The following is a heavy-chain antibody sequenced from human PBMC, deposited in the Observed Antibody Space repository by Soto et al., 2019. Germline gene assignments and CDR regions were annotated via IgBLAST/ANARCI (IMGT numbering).Heavy chain of an antibody. Sequence: QVQLQESGPGLVKPSETLSLTCSVSGGSVSNASFYWTWIRQAPGTGPEYIGYIFYTGVTNYNPSLSSRVTLSLDTSKNHFSRKLNSMPAADTAVYYCVRVLDSSWYADLWGRGTLVAVSS. CDR3: VRVLDSSWYADL. CDR1: GGSVSNASFY. V-gene: IGHV4-61*03. D-gene: IGHD3-22*01. J-gene: IGHJ2*01. CDR2: IFYTGVT.